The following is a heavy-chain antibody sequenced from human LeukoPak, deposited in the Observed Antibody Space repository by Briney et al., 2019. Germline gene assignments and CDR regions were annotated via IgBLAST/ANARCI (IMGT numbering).Heavy chain of an antibody. Sequence: GGSLRLSCEASGFTFSRYGMHWVRQAPDKGLEWEAFLRYDGSNKYYAESVKGRFTISRDSSKTTLYLQMNSLRAEDTAVYYCAKAVTVTTPKATYYYHMDVWGKGTTVTISS. CDR2: LRYDGSNK. J-gene: IGHJ6*03. CDR1: GFTFSRYG. CDR3: AKAVTVTTPKATYYYHMDV. D-gene: IGHD4-17*01. V-gene: IGHV3-30*02.